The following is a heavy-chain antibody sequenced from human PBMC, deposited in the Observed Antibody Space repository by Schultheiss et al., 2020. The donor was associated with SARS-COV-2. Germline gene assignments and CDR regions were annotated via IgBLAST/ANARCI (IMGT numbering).Heavy chain of an antibody. CDR2: IYTSGST. CDR3: ASRGYSYGGYYYYYMDV. CDR1: GGSISSYY. D-gene: IGHD5-18*01. Sequence: SETLSLTCTVSGGSISSYYWSWIRQPAGKGLEWIGRIYTSGSTNYNPSLKSRVTMSVDTSKNQFSLKLSSVTAADTAVYYCASRGYSYGGYYYYYMDVWGKGTTVTVSS. V-gene: IGHV4-4*07. J-gene: IGHJ6*03.